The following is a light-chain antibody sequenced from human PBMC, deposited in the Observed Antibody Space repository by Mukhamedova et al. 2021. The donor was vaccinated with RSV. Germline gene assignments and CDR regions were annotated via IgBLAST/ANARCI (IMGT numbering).Light chain of an antibody. J-gene: IGLJ1*01. CDR1: IGAGYH. V-gene: IGLV1-40*01. CDR3: SSYAGSNIYV. CDR2: GNR. Sequence: IGAGYHVHWYQQLPGAAPRLLIFGNRNRASGVPDRFSGSKSGNTASLTVSGLQAEDEADYYCSSYAGSNIYVFGTGTKVTV.